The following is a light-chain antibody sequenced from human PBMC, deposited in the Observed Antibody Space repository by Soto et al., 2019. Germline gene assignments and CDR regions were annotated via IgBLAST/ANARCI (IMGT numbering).Light chain of an antibody. CDR1: HNVDIY. CDR3: QQRQDWPTLT. J-gene: IGKJ5*01. Sequence: ETVLTQSPATLSLSPGETATLSCRASHNVDIYLAWYQQKPGQAPRLLIYDASNRAAGIPARFSGSGSGTDFTLTISSLGPEDFSVYYCQQRQDWPTLTCGQGPRL. V-gene: IGKV3-11*01. CDR2: DAS.